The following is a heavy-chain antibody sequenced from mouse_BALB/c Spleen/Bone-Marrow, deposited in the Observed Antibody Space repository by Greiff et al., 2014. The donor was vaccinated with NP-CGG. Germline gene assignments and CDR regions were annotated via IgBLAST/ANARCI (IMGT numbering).Heavy chain of an antibody. CDR3: ARGGSLPGGFAY. Sequence: EVQVVESGGGLVQPGGSRKLSCAASGFTFNNFGMHWVRQAPEKGLEWVAYISSGSNTIYYADTVKGRFTISRDNPKNTLFLQRTRLRSEDTAKYYCARGGSLPGGFAYWGQGTLVTVSA. D-gene: IGHD6-2*01. CDR1: GFTFNNFG. V-gene: IGHV5-17*02. CDR2: ISSGSNTI. J-gene: IGHJ3*01.